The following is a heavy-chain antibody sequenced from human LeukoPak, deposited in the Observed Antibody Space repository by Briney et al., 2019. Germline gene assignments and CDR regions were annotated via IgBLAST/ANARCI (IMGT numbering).Heavy chain of an antibody. Sequence: SETLSLTCTVSGGSINNYYWSWIRQPPGKGLEWIGYASHSGSTNSSPSLKSRVSISVDTSKNQISLKLSSVTAADTAVYYCARGDYGSGSYRYFDYWGQGTLVTVSS. J-gene: IGHJ4*02. V-gene: IGHV4-59*01. CDR1: GGSINNYY. CDR3: ARGDYGSGSYRYFDY. CDR2: ASHSGST. D-gene: IGHD3-10*01.